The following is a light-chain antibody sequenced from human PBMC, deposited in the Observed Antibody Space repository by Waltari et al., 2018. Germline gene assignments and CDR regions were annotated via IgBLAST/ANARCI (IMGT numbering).Light chain of an antibody. CDR2: DVS. CDR1: SSDVGAYNF. V-gene: IGLV2-14*03. CDR3: SSYTSSNTGV. Sequence: QSALTQPASVSGSPGQSITISCTGTSSDVGAYNFVSWYQQHPGKVPKLMIYDVSNRPSGVSYRFSGSKSGNTASLTISGLQAEDEADYYCSSYTSSNTGVFGTGTKVTVL. J-gene: IGLJ1*01.